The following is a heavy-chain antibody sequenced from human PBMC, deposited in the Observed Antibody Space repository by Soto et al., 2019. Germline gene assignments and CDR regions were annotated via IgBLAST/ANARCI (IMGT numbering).Heavy chain of an antibody. CDR3: VRENYDSSGGN. Sequence: GGSLRLSCAVFGFTFSDYPMYWVRQAPGKGLEWVSCINSDGTSTTHADSVKGRFTISRDNAKNTLYLQMNSLRAEDTAVYYCVRENYDSSGGNWGQGTLVTVSS. J-gene: IGHJ4*02. CDR1: GFTFSDYP. CDR2: INSDGTST. V-gene: IGHV3-74*01. D-gene: IGHD3-22*01.